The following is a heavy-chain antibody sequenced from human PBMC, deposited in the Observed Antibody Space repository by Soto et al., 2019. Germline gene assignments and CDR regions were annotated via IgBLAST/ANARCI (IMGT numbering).Heavy chain of an antibody. CDR3: ARDRGYFDWLLSDYYYYMDV. J-gene: IGHJ6*03. CDR1: GFTFSSYS. V-gene: IGHV3-21*01. Sequence: GSLRLSCAASGFTFSSYSMNWVRQAPGKGLEWVTSISSSSSSIYYEDSVKGRFTISRENAKNSLYLQMNSLRAEDTAVYYCARDRGYFDWLLSDYYYYMDVWGKGTTVTVSS. D-gene: IGHD3-9*01. CDR2: ISSSSSSI.